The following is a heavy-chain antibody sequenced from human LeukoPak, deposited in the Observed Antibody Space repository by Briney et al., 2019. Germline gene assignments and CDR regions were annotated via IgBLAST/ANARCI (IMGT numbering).Heavy chain of an antibody. D-gene: IGHD3-22*01. CDR3: AKESYYDSSGYYIVWYFDY. CDR2: ISSSGSTI. Sequence: PRGSLRLSCSASGFTFSSYEMNWVRKAPGKGLEWVSYISSSGSTINYADTVKGRFTISRDNSKNTLYLQMKSLRDEDTGVYYCAKESYYDSSGYYIVWYFDYWGEGTLVTVSS. J-gene: IGHJ4*02. CDR1: GFTFSSYE. V-gene: IGHV3-48*03.